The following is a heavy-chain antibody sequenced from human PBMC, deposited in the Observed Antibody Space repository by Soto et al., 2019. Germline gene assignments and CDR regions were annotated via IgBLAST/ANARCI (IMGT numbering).Heavy chain of an antibody. CDR1: GFIFSQAW. V-gene: IGHV3-15*01. CDR2: IKNKADGETR. D-gene: IGHD1-1*01. CDR3: TTDRSENGDDGDFDY. J-gene: IGHJ4*02. Sequence: EVQYMVESGGGLVKPGESLRLSCAASGFIFSQAWVSWVRQAPGKGLEWVGRIKNKADGETREYAAPVKGRFTLSRDYSKTTVYLQMNGLKTEDTAIYYCTTDRSENGDDGDFDYWGQGTLVTVSS.